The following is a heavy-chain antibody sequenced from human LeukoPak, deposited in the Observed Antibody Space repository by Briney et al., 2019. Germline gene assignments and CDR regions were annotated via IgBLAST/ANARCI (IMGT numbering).Heavy chain of an antibody. Sequence: SETLSLTCTVSGGSISSYYWSWIRQPPGKGLEWIGYIYYSGSTNYNPSFKSRVTISVDTSKNQFSLKLSSVTAADTAVYYCARDRAGYGGPGNYFYYYMDVWGKGTTVTVSS. D-gene: IGHD4-23*01. CDR3: ARDRAGYGGPGNYFYYYMDV. CDR2: IYYSGST. CDR1: GGSISSYY. V-gene: IGHV4-59*01. J-gene: IGHJ6*03.